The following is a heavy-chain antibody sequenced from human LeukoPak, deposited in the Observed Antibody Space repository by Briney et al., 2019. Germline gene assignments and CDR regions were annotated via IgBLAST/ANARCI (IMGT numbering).Heavy chain of an antibody. Sequence: PGGSLRLSCAASGFTFSSYEMNWVRQAPGKGLEWVSYISSSGSTIYYADSVKGRFTISRDNAKNSLYLQMNSLRAEDTAVYYCARYPYDYVWGSYRYYDYWGQGTLVTVSS. D-gene: IGHD3-16*02. V-gene: IGHV3-48*03. CDR1: GFTFSSYE. CDR3: ARYPYDYVWGSYRYYDY. CDR2: ISSSGSTI. J-gene: IGHJ4*02.